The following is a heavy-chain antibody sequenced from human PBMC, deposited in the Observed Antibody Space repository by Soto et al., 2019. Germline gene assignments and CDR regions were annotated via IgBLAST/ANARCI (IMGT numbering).Heavy chain of an antibody. V-gene: IGHV4-28*03. CDR2: IHYSGTT. Sequence: PSETLSLTCAVSGYSISSSNWWGWIRQPPGKGLEWIGYIHYSGTTYYNPSLKSRVTMSVDTSKNQFSLKLSSVTAADTAVYYCARATAAGTWGIYYYGMDVWGQGTTVTVSS. CDR1: GYSISSSNW. J-gene: IGHJ6*02. CDR3: ARATAAGTWGIYYYGMDV. D-gene: IGHD6-13*01.